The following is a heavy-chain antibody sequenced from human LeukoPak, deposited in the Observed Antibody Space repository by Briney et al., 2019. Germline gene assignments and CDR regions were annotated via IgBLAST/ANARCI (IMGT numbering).Heavy chain of an antibody. CDR1: GYTLTELS. CDR3: ARGAGTMITFGGVIAPDY. J-gene: IGHJ4*02. D-gene: IGHD3-16*02. CDR2: INPNSGGT. V-gene: IGHV1-2*04. Sequence: VASVKVSCKVSGYTLTELSMHWVRQAPGQGLEWMGWINPNSGGTNYAQKFQGWVTMTRDTSISTAYMELSRLRSDDTAVYYCARGAGTMITFGGVIAPDYWGQGTLVTVSS.